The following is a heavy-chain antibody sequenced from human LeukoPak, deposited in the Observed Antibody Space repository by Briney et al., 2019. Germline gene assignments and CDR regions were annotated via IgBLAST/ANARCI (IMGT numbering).Heavy chain of an antibody. CDR3: AHTYHYDYVWGSYRWFDP. J-gene: IGHJ5*02. V-gene: IGHV2-5*02. Sequence: SGPTLVNPTQTLTLTCTFSGFSLSTSGVGVGWIRQPPGKALEWLALIYWDDDKRYSPSLKSRLTITKDTSKNQVVLTMTNMDPVDTATYYCAHTYHYDYVWGSYRWFDPWGQGTLVTVSS. CDR2: IYWDDDK. CDR1: GFSLSTSGVG. D-gene: IGHD3-16*01.